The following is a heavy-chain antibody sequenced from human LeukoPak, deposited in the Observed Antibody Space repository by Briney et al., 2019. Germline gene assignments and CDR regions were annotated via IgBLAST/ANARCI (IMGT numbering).Heavy chain of an antibody. V-gene: IGHV3-9*01. CDR3: AKSVVPGRTGAFDI. CDR2: ISWNSGII. CDR1: GFTFDDYA. J-gene: IGHJ3*02. D-gene: IGHD2-2*01. Sequence: PGGSLRLSCAASGFTFDDYAMHWVRQAPGKGLEWVSSISWNSGIIGYADTVEGRFTISRDNAKNSLYLQMNSLRAEDTALYYCAKSVVPGRTGAFDIWGQGTVVTVSP.